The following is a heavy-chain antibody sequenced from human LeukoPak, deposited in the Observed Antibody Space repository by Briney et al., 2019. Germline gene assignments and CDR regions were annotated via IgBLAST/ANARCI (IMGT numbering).Heavy chain of an antibody. Sequence: GGSLRLSCVASGFTFSSYWMTWVRQAPGKGLEWVSSISESGGTTDYADSVKGRFTISRDNSKNTLYLQMNSLRAEDTAVYYCARQWLVNGWGQGTLVTVSS. CDR3: ARQWLVNG. V-gene: IGHV3-23*01. CDR1: GFTFSSYW. J-gene: IGHJ4*02. CDR2: ISESGGTT. D-gene: IGHD6-19*01.